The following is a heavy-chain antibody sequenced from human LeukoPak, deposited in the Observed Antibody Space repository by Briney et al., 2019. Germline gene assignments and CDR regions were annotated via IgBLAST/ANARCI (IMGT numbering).Heavy chain of an antibody. D-gene: IGHD2-2*01. Sequence: PGGSLRLSCAASGFTFSSYAMHWVRQAPGKGLEWVAVISYDGSNKYYADSVKGRFTISRDNSKNTLYLRMNSLRAEDTAVYYCARGGGCSSTSCYLPFDYWGQGTLVTVSS. CDR1: GFTFSSYA. CDR2: ISYDGSNK. CDR3: ARGGGCSSTSCYLPFDY. V-gene: IGHV3-30*04. J-gene: IGHJ4*02.